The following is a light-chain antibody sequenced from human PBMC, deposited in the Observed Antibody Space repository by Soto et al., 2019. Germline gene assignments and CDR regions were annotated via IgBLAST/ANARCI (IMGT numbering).Light chain of an antibody. CDR1: QSVSSN. CDR3: QQYNNWPPWT. Sequence: EIVMTQSPATLSVSPGERATLSCRASQSVSSNLAWYQQKPGQAPRLLIYGASNRATGIPARFSGSGSGTECTLNISSLQSEVFAVYYCQQYNNWPPWTFGQGTKVEIK. V-gene: IGKV3-15*01. J-gene: IGKJ1*01. CDR2: GAS.